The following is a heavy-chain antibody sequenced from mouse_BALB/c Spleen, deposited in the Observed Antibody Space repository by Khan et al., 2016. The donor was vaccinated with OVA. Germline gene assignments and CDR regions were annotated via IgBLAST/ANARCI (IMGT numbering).Heavy chain of an antibody. V-gene: IGHV1-7*01. J-gene: IGHJ2*01. CDR2: INPTSGYT. CDR3: ARDRIDY. CDR1: GYTFTSYW. Sequence: QVQLKESGAELAKPGASVKMSCKASGYTFTSYWMHWIKQRPGQGLEWIGYINPTSGYTDYNQKFKDKATLTADKSSSTAYMQLNSLTSDDSAVYYFARDRIDYWGQGTTLTVSS.